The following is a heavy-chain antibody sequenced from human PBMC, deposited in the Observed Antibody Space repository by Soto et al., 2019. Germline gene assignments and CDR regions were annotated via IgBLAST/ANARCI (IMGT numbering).Heavy chain of an antibody. J-gene: IGHJ4*02. CDR2: IYWDDDK. D-gene: IGHD6-19*01. CDR3: AHSVVAGLGYYFDY. Sequence: KESDPTLVKPTQTLTLTCTFSGFSLSSTRVAVGWIRQPPGKALEWLALIYWDDDKRYSPFLKSRLTITKDTSKNQVVLTMTNMDPVDTATYYCAHSVVAGLGYYFDYWGQGTLVTVSS. V-gene: IGHV2-5*02. CDR1: GFSLSSTRVA.